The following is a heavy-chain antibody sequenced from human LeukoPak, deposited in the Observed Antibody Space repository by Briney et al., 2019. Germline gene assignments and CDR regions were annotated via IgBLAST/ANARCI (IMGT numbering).Heavy chain of an antibody. V-gene: IGHV3-33*01. CDR2: IWYDGSNK. CDR3: ARDLGGRSGSFDY. J-gene: IGHJ4*02. CDR1: GFIFSSYG. D-gene: IGHD3-10*01. Sequence: GRSLRLSCAASGFIFSSYGMHWVRQAPGKGLEWVAVIWYDGSNKDYGDSAKGRFTISRDNSKNTLYLQMNSLRAEDTAVYYCARDLGGRSGSFDYWGQGTLVTVSS.